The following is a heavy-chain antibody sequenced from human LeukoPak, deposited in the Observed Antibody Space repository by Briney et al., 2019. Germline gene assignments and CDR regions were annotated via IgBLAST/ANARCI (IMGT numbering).Heavy chain of an antibody. CDR2: ISAYNGNT. CDR1: GYTFTNYG. J-gene: IGHJ4*02. V-gene: IGHV1-18*01. Sequence: ASVNVSCKASGYTFTNYGINWVRQAPGQGLEWMGWISAYNGNTNYAQKLQGRVTMTTDTSTSTAYMELRSLRSDDTAVYYCARVNGYNDWNYFDYWGQGTLVTVSS. CDR3: ARVNGYNDWNYFDY. D-gene: IGHD5-24*01.